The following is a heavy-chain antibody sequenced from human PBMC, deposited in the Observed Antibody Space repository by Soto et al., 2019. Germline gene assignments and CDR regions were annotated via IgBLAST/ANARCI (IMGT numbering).Heavy chain of an antibody. Sequence: QVQLLQSGTEVKKPGSSAKASSRGSGGNFNTYTISWVRQAPGQGLEWLGRIIPILDIASYAQKFQGRVNITADKSTNTVYMELSSLRSEDTAVYFCARSLGLCTGSGCRDYWGQGTLVSVSP. CDR2: IIPILDIA. V-gene: IGHV1-69*02. CDR1: GGNFNTYT. J-gene: IGHJ4*02. D-gene: IGHD2-8*02. CDR3: ARSLGLCTGSGCRDY.